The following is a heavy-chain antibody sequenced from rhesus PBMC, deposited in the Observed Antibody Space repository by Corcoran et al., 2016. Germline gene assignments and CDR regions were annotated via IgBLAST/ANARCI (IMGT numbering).Heavy chain of an antibody. Sequence: QVQLQESGPGLVKPSETLSLTCAVSGGSISSHYWSWLRKPPGKGLEWNGRISGSGGNTAYNPSLKSRVTISTDTSQNQFSLKLSSVTAADTAVYYCARDRRFIAAGPLDSWGQGVVVTVSS. CDR3: ARDRRFIAAGPLDS. CDR2: ISGSGGNT. D-gene: IGHD6-13*01. V-gene: IGHV4-173*01. CDR1: GGSISSHY. J-gene: IGHJ6*01.